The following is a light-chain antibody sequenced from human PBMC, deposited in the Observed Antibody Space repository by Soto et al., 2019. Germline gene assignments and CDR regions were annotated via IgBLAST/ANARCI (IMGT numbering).Light chain of an antibody. CDR3: QQYGRSSWT. J-gene: IGKJ1*01. Sequence: EIVLTQSPGTLSLSPGERANLSCRASQSVIISYLAWYQQKPGQAPRLLIYGTSSRATAIPDRISGSGSGTDFTLTISRLEPEDFGVYYCQQYGRSSWTLGQGTKVEIK. CDR2: GTS. CDR1: QSVIISY. V-gene: IGKV3-20*01.